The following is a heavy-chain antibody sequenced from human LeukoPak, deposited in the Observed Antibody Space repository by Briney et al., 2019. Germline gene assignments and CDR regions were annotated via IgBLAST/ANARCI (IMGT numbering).Heavy chain of an antibody. CDR2: INAGTGNT. CDR3: ARGAMISWPFDC. J-gene: IGHJ4*02. Sequence: ASVKVSCKASGYTFTTYAIHWVRRAPGQGLEWMGWINAGTGNTKYSQTFQGRVTITRDTSASTAYMELNSLSSEDTAVYYCARGAMISWPFDCWGQGTLLTVSS. V-gene: IGHV1-3*01. D-gene: IGHD3-22*01. CDR1: GYTFTTYA.